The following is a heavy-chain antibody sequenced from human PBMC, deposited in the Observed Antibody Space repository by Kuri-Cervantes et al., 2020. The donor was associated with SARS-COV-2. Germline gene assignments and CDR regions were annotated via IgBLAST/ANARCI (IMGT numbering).Heavy chain of an antibody. CDR1: GGSISSSSYY. J-gene: IGHJ4*02. CDR3: ARQSDSVDY. V-gene: IGHV4-39*01. Sequence: SETLSLTCTVAGGSISSSSYYWGWIRQPPGKGLEWIGSIYYSGSTYYNPSLKSRVPISVDKSKNQFSLKLSSVTAADTAVYYCARQSDSVDYWGQGTLVTVSS. D-gene: IGHD2-15*01. CDR2: IYYSGST.